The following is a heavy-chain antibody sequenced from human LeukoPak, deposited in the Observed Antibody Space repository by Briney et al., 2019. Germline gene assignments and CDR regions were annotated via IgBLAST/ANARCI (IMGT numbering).Heavy chain of an antibody. CDR1: GFTFSNYN. V-gene: IGHV3-21*04. CDR2: ISSSGSDM. D-gene: IGHD1-14*01. CDR3: AKDKGAVTGTFDY. J-gene: IGHJ4*02. Sequence: GGSLRLSCAASGFTFSNYNMNWVRQAPGKGLEWVSSISSSGSDMYYADSVKGRFTISRDNSKNTLYLQMNSLRAEDTAVYYCAKDKGAVTGTFDYWGQGTLVTVSS.